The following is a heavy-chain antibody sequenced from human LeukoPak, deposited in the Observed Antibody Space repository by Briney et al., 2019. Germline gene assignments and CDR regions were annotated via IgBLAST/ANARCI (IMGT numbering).Heavy chain of an antibody. Sequence: GGSLRLSCAASGFTFSNYAMSWVRQAPGKGLEWVSDISDSGGNTHYADSVKGRSTISRDKSKNTLYLQMNSLRAEDTAVYYCARRNGYDFDYWGQGTLVTVSS. V-gene: IGHV3-23*01. CDR3: ARRNGYDFDY. CDR2: ISDSGGNT. J-gene: IGHJ4*02. CDR1: GFTFSNYA. D-gene: IGHD5-18*01.